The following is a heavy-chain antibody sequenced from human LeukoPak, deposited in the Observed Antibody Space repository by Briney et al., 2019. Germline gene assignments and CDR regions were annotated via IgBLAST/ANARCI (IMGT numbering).Heavy chain of an antibody. Sequence: SETLSLTCTVSGGSISSSSYYWGWIRQPPGKGLEWIGSIYYSGSTYYNPSLKSRVTISVDTSKNQFSLKLSSVTAADTAVYYCARDRWPYYYFDYWGQGTLVTVSS. CDR1: GGSISSSSYY. CDR3: ARDRWPYYYFDY. J-gene: IGHJ4*02. D-gene: IGHD2-15*01. CDR2: IYYSGST. V-gene: IGHV4-39*07.